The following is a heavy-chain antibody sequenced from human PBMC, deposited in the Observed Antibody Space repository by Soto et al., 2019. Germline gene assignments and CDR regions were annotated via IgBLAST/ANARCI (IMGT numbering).Heavy chain of an antibody. J-gene: IGHJ5*02. CDR2: IIPIFGTA. CDR3: AREKFSNYFDP. D-gene: IGHD4-4*01. CDR1: GGTFNSYG. Sequence: QVQLVQSGAEVKKPGSSVKVSCKTSGGTFNSYGLSWVRQAPGQGPEWMGQIIPIFGTAKYAQRFQGRLTISADESTSTVYMVLSSLRSDDTAMYYCAREKFSNYFDPWGQGTLVTVSS. V-gene: IGHV1-69*01.